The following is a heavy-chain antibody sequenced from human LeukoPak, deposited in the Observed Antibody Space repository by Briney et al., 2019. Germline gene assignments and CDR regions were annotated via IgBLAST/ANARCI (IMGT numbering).Heavy chain of an antibody. V-gene: IGHV4-38-2*01. CDR1: GYSISSGYY. Sequence: PSETLSLTCAVSGYSISSGYYWGWIRQPPGKGLEWIGSIYHSGSTYYNPSLKSRVTISVDTSKNQFSLKLSSVTAADTAVYYCARGGTVNYYYMDVWGKGTTVTVSS. CDR3: ARGGTVNYYYMDV. D-gene: IGHD4-11*01. J-gene: IGHJ6*03. CDR2: IYHSGST.